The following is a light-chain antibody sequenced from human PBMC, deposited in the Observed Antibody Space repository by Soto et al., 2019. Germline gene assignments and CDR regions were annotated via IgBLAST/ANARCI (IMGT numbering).Light chain of an antibody. CDR3: QQYGTSLPWT. Sequence: EIVLTQSPGTLSLSPGERATLSCRASQSVSSSYLAWYQQKPGHAPRLLIYGASSRATGIPDRFSGSGSGTDFTLTISRLEPEDFAVYYCQQYGTSLPWTFGQGTKVEIK. J-gene: IGKJ1*01. CDR1: QSVSSSY. V-gene: IGKV3-20*01. CDR2: GAS.